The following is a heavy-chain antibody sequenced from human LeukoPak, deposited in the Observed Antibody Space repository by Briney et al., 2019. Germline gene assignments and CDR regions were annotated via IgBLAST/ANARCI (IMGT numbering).Heavy chain of an antibody. V-gene: IGHV1-69*04. D-gene: IGHD5-12*01. CDR1: GGTFSSYA. J-gene: IGHJ6*02. CDR2: IIPILGIA. Sequence: SVKVSCKASGGTFSSYAISWVRQAPGQGLEWMGRIIPILGIANYAQKFQGRVTITADKSTSTAYMELSSLRSEDTAVYYCARELRPPYYHYGMDVWGQGTTVTVSS. CDR3: ARELRPPYYHYGMDV.